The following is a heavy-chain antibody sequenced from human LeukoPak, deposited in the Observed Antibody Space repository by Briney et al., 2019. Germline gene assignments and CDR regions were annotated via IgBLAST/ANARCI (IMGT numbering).Heavy chain of an antibody. Sequence: ASVKVSCKASGYTFTGYYMHWVRQAPGRGLEWMGWINPNSGGTNYAQKFQGRVTMTRDTSISTAYMELSRLRSDDTAVYYCARFPSTRGNSHDAFDIWGQGTMATVSS. D-gene: IGHD4-23*01. V-gene: IGHV1-2*02. J-gene: IGHJ3*02. CDR1: GYTFTGYY. CDR3: ARFPSTRGNSHDAFDI. CDR2: INPNSGGT.